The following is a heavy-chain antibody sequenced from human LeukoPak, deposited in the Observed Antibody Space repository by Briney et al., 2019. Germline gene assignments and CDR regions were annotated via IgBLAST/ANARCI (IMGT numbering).Heavy chain of an antibody. Sequence: VASVKVSCKASGYTFTGYYMHWVRQAPGQGLEWMGWINPNSGGTNYAQKFQGRVTITADTSTDTAYMELSSLRSEDTAVYYCATNRYGSGVFAADYMDVWGKGTTVTVSS. CDR3: ATNRYGSGVFAADYMDV. CDR1: GYTFTGYY. J-gene: IGHJ6*03. D-gene: IGHD3-10*01. V-gene: IGHV1-2*02. CDR2: INPNSGGT.